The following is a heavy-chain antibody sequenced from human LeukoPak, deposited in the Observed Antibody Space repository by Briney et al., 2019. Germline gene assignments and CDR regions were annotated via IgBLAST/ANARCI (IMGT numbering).Heavy chain of an antibody. CDR2: ISGSGGST. CDR3: AKESVGAIFEATVDY. V-gene: IGHV3-23*01. J-gene: IGHJ4*02. CDR1: GFTFSSYG. D-gene: IGHD1-26*01. Sequence: PGGSLRLSCAASGFTFSSYGMSWVRQAPGKGLEWVSAISGSGGSTYYADSVKGRFTISRDNSKNTLYLQMNSLRAEDTAVYYCAKESVGAIFEATVDYWGQGTLVTVSS.